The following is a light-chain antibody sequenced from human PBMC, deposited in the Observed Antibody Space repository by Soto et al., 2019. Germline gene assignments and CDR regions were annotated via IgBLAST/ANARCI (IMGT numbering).Light chain of an antibody. J-gene: IGLJ1*01. CDR2: ANS. CDR1: SSNIGAGYD. CDR3: QSYDSAVSGYV. V-gene: IGLV1-40*01. Sequence: QSVLAQPPSVSGGPGQRVTMSCTGSSSNIGAGYDVHWFQQLPGTAPKLVIYANSNRPLGVPDRFSGSESGATASLAITGLQAEDAADYYCQSYDSAVSGYVFGTGTKVTVL.